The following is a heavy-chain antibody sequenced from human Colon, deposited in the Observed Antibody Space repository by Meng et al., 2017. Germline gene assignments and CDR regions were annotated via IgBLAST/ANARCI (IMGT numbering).Heavy chain of an antibody. J-gene: IGHJ5*02. CDR3: ARGRYSGYLP. Sequence: QGQREQGGAGLLKPSGTLSLTCAVYGGSFSGYYWSWIRQPPGKGLEWIGEINHSGSTNYNPSLKSRVTISVDTSKNQFSLKLSSVTAADTAVYYCARGRYSGYLPWGQGTLVTVSS. D-gene: IGHD5-12*01. CDR2: INHSGST. V-gene: IGHV4-34*01. CDR1: GGSFSGYY.